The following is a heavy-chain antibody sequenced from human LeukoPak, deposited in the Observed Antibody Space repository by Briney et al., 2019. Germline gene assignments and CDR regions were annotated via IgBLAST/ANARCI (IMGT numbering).Heavy chain of an antibody. J-gene: IGHJ3*02. Sequence: GRSLRLSCAASGFTFSSYGMHWVRQAPGKGLEWVAVISYDGTNKYYTDSVKGRFTISRDNSNNTLYLQMNSLRAEDTAVYYCARGPVTKFEIWGQGTILTVSS. CDR1: GFTFSSYG. V-gene: IGHV3-30*03. CDR2: ISYDGTNK. D-gene: IGHD4-17*01. CDR3: ARGPVTKFEI.